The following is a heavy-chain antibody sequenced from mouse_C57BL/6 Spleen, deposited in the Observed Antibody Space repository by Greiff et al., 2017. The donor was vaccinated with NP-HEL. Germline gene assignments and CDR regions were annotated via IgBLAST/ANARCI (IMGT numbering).Heavy chain of an antibody. Sequence: QVQLQQPGAELVKPGASVKLSCKASGYTFTSYWMQWVKQRPGQGLEWIGEIDPSDSYTNYNQKFKGQATLTVDTASSTAYMQLSSLTSEDSAVYYCARVWDRGYFDYWGQGTTLTVSS. J-gene: IGHJ2*01. V-gene: IGHV1-50*01. CDR2: IDPSDSYT. CDR1: GYTFTSYW. D-gene: IGHD4-1*01. CDR3: ARVWDRGYFDY.